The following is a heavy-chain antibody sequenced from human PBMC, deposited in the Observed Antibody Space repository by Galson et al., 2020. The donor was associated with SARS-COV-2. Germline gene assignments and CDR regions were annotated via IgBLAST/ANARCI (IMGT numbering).Heavy chain of an antibody. J-gene: IGHJ6*02. Sequence: GGSLRLSCAASGFTFNKYSFHWVRQAPGKGLEWVALISYDGTNDYYVDSVKGRFSLSRDNVKRTLYLQMNSLRLDDTAVYYCARDLFALSGANYQQGMDVWGQGTTVTVSS. V-gene: IGHV3-30*03. CDR2: ISYDGTND. D-gene: IGHD2-2*01. CDR1: GFTFNKYS. CDR3: ARDLFALSGANYQQGMDV.